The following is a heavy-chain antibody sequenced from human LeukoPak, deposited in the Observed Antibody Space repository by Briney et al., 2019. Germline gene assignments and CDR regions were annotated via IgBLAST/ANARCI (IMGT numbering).Heavy chain of an antibody. CDR3: ARDSNYYDAAWGWFDP. J-gene: IGHJ5*02. Sequence: GGSLRLSCAASGFTFSSYAMHWVRQAPGKGLEWVAVISYDGSNKYYADSVKGRFTISRDNSKNTLYLQMNSLRAEDTAVYYCARDSNYYDAAWGWFDPWGQGTLVTVSS. D-gene: IGHD3-22*01. CDR1: GFTFSSYA. V-gene: IGHV3-30-3*01. CDR2: ISYDGSNK.